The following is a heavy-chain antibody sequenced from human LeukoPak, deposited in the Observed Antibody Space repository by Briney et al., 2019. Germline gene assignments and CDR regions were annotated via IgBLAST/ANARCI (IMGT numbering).Heavy chain of an antibody. Sequence: GGSLRLSCAASGLTFSSYAMHWGRQAPGKGLEWVAVISCDGSNKYYADSVKGRFTISRDNSKNTLYLQMNSLRAEDTAVYYCASASSGWSQFDYWGQGTLVTVSS. D-gene: IGHD6-19*01. CDR1: GLTFSSYA. CDR3: ASASSGWSQFDY. V-gene: IGHV3-30-3*01. CDR2: ISCDGSNK. J-gene: IGHJ4*02.